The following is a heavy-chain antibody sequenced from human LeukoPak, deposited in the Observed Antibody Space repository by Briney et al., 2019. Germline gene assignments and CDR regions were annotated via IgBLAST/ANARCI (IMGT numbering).Heavy chain of an antibody. CDR2: IIPIFGTA. V-gene: IGHV1-69*05. CDR3: ARCGDSTSCYDLDY. D-gene: IGHD2-2*01. CDR1: GGTFSSYS. Sequence: SVKVSCKASGGTFSSYSISWVRQAPGQGLEWMGGIIPIFGTANYAQKFQGRVTITTDESTSTAYMELSSLRSEDTAVYYCARCGDSTSCYDLDYWGQGTLVTVSS. J-gene: IGHJ4*02.